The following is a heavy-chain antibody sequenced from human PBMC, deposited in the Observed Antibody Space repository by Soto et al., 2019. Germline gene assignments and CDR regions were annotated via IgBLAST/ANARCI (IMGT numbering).Heavy chain of an antibody. CDR3: ACGYGLYYYYGSDA. CDR1: GGSFGCYY. D-gene: IGHD3-10*01. V-gene: IGHV4-34*01. Sequence: PALTCSGLGGSFGCYYRSWASHQTGKGLEWIGEINHSGSTNYNPSLKSRVTISVDTSKNQFSLKLSYVTAADRAGDHCACGYGLYYYYGSDASGQGTTVADS. CDR2: INHSGST. J-gene: IGHJ6*02.